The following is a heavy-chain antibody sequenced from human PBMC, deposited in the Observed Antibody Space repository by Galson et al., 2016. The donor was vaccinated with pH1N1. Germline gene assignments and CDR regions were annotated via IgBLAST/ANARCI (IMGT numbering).Heavy chain of an antibody. CDR1: GFPFSSHW. Sequence: SLRLSCAASGFPFSSHWFYWVRQAPGKGLVWVSRIKSDASRIYYADFVRGRFTISRDNAKDTVYLEMNSLRVEDTAVYYCARGLLSENDGGMDVWGQGTAVIVSS. J-gene: IGHJ6*02. CDR3: ARGLLSENDGGMDV. CDR2: IKSDASRI. D-gene: IGHD1-1*01. V-gene: IGHV3-74*01.